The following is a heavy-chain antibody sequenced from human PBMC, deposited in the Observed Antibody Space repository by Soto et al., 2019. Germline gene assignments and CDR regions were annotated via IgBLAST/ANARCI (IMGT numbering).Heavy chain of an antibody. Sequence: ASVKVSCKASGYNFTSYAMHWVRQAPGQRLEWMGRSNAGNGNTKYSQKFQGRVTITRDTSASTADMELSSQRSEDTAVYYCARSTLGMYAMVLGAPDYWGQGTLVTVPS. CDR1: GYNFTSYA. D-gene: IGHD2-8*01. V-gene: IGHV1-3*01. CDR3: ARSTLGMYAMVLGAPDY. J-gene: IGHJ4*02. CDR2: SNAGNGNT.